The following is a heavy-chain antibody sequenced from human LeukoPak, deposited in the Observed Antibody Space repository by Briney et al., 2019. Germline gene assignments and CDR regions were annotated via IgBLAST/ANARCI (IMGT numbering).Heavy chain of an antibody. CDR1: GFTFDDYA. CDR3: AKGAYDSSDSWARFDY. V-gene: IGHV3-9*01. CDR2: ISWNSGSI. J-gene: IGHJ4*02. Sequence: GRSLRLSCAASGFTFDDYAMHWVGQAPGKGLEWVSGISWNSGSIGYADSVKGRFTISRDNAKNSLYLQMNSLRAEDTALYYCAKGAYDSSDSWARFDYWGQGTLVTVSS. D-gene: IGHD3-22*01.